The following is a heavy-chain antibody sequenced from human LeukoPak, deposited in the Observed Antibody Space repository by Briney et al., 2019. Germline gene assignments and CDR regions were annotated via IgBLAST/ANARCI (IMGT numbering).Heavy chain of an antibody. CDR2: MNPNSDNT. CDR3: ARSGSGSYSGYYYMDV. CDR1: GYTFTSYD. Sequence: ASVKVSCKASGYTFTSYDINWVRQATGQGLEWMGWMNPNSDNTGYAQKFQGRVTMTRNTSISTAYMELSSLRSEDTAVYYCARSGSGSYSGYYYMDVWGKGTTVTISS. V-gene: IGHV1-8*01. D-gene: IGHD3-10*01. J-gene: IGHJ6*03.